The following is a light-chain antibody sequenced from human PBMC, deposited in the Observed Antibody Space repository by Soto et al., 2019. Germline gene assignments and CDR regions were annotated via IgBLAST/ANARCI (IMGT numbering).Light chain of an antibody. V-gene: IGKV2-28*01. CDR3: MQDLQTPFT. J-gene: IGKJ3*01. CDR2: LGS. Sequence: DIVMTQSPLSLPVTPGEPASISCRSSQSLLHSNGYNYLDWYLQKPGQSPQLLIYLGSNRASGVPDRFSGSGSGTDFTLKISRVEAEDVGVYYCMQDLQTPFTFGPG. CDR1: QSLLHSNGYNY.